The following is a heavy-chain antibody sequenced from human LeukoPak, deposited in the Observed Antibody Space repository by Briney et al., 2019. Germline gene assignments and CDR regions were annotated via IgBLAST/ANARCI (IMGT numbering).Heavy chain of an antibody. CDR3: ARYDNLVATGREAFDY. J-gene: IGHJ4*02. CDR1: GGSFSTYY. CDR2: IYSSGST. Sequence: SETLSLTCTVSGGSFSTYYWSWIRQPPGKGLEWIGYIYSSGSTNYNPSLKSRVAILVDTSKNQFSLKLSSVTAADTAMYYCARYDNLVATGREAFDYWGQGTLVTVSS. D-gene: IGHD1-1*01. V-gene: IGHV4-59*01.